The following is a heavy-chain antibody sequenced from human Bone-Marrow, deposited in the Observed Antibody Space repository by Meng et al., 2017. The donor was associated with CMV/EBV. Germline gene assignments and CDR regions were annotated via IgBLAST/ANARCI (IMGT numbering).Heavy chain of an antibody. V-gene: IGHV5-51*01. CDR3: ARHPTVGSNWYFDD. D-gene: IGHD6-13*01. Sequence: KVSCKGSGYSFTSYWIGWVRQMPGKGLDWMGIIHPGDSDTRYSPSFQGQVTISADKSINTAYLQWSSLKASDTAMYYCARHPTVGSNWYFDDWGRGALVNISS. CDR2: IHPGDSDT. CDR1: GYSFTSYW. J-gene: IGHJ4*02.